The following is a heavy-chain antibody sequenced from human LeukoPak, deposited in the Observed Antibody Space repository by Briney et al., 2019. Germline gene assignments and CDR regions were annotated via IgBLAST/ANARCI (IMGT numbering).Heavy chain of an antibody. Sequence: ASVKVSCKASGYTFTSYGISWVRQAPGQGLEWMGWISAYNGNTNYAQKLQGRVTMTTDTSTSTAYMELRSLRSDDTAVYYCARGGSTTVVTRYYGMDVWGQGTTVTVSS. D-gene: IGHD4-23*01. CDR2: ISAYNGNT. CDR3: ARGGSTTVVTRYYGMDV. V-gene: IGHV1-18*01. J-gene: IGHJ6*02. CDR1: GYTFTSYG.